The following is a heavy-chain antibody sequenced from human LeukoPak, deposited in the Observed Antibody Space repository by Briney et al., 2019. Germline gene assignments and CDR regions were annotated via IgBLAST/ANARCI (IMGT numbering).Heavy chain of an antibody. CDR3: ARERAIILFGAFDI. Sequence: GGSLRLSCAASGFTFSSHSMNWVRQAPGKGLEWVSSISSSSNYIYYADTVKGRFTISRDNAKNSLYLQMNSLRAEDTAVYYCARERAIILFGAFDIWGQGTMVTVSS. D-gene: IGHD3-3*01. CDR2: ISSSSNYI. CDR1: GFTFSSHS. V-gene: IGHV3-21*01. J-gene: IGHJ3*02.